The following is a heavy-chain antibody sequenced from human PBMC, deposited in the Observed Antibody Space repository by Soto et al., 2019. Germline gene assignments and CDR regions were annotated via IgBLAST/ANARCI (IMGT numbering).Heavy chain of an antibody. J-gene: IGHJ4*02. V-gene: IGHV3-23*01. Sequence: EVQLLESGGGLVQPGGSLRLSCAASGFTFSSYAMSWVRQAPGKGLEWVSAISGSGGSTYYADSVKGRFTISRDNSKNXLYLQMNSLRAEDTAVYYCASRDYYDFWSGYHNDYWGQGTLVTVSS. CDR2: ISGSGGST. D-gene: IGHD3-3*01. CDR3: ASRDYYDFWSGYHNDY. CDR1: GFTFSSYA.